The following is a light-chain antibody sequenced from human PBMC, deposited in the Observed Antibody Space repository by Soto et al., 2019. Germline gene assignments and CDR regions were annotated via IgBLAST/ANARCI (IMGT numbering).Light chain of an antibody. CDR2: DVT. CDR3: SSYTSSSTPV. V-gene: IGLV2-14*03. J-gene: IGLJ2*01. CDR1: GSDVGGYNY. Sequence: QSVLTQPASVSGSPGQSITISCTGTGSDVGGYNYVSWYQQHPGKAPKLMIYDVTNRPSGASNRFSGSKSGNTASLTISGLQAEDEADYYCSSYTSSSTPVFGGGTKVTVL.